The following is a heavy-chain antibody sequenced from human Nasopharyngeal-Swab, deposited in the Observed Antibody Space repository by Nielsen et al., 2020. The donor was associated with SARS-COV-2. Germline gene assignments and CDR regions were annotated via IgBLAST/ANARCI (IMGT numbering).Heavy chain of an antibody. CDR2: ICGSDTNT. CDR3: AKGGGGSCFSSMDV. D-gene: IGHD2-15*01. V-gene: IGHV3-23*01. J-gene: IGHJ6*02. Sequence: WIRQPPGKGLEWVSRICGSDTNTHYADSVKGRFTISRNNSQNTLYLQMNSLRAEDTAVYFCAKGGGGSCFSSMDVWGQGTTVTVSS.